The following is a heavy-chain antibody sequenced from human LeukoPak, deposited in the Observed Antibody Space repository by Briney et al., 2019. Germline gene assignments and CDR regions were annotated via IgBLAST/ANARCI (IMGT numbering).Heavy chain of an antibody. D-gene: IGHD3-3*01. V-gene: IGHV3-7*03. Sequence: GGSLRLSCVASGFTFGKYWMSWVRQAPGKGLEWVANIKLDGSEKNYVDSVKGRFTISRDDTKNSLYLQMNSLRVEDTAVFYCARDQYDTWSRRGNFDSWGQGTLVIVSS. CDR3: ARDQYDTWSRRGNFDS. J-gene: IGHJ4*02. CDR2: IKLDGSEK. CDR1: GFTFGKYW.